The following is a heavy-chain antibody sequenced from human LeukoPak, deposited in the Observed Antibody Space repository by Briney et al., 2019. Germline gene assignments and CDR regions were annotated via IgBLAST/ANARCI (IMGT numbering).Heavy chain of an antibody. CDR2: IYYSGST. D-gene: IGHD3-22*01. J-gene: IGHJ4*02. Sequence: PSETLSLTCTVSGGSISSYYWSWIRQPPGKGLEWIGYIYYSGSTNYNPSLKSRVTISVDTSKNQFSLKLSSVTAADTAVYYCARGRDYYDSIQALDYWGQGTLVTVSS. V-gene: IGHV4-59*01. CDR3: ARGRDYYDSIQALDY. CDR1: GGSISSYY.